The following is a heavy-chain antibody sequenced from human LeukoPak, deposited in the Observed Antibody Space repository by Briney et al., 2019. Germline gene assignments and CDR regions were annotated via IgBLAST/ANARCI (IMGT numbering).Heavy chain of an antibody. CDR3: TTDLLFLKYGGYKDDY. CDR2: IRSKAYGGTA. D-gene: IGHD5-12*01. CDR1: GFTFGDYA. J-gene: IGHJ4*02. V-gene: IGHV3-49*04. Sequence: PGGSLRLSCTASGFTFGDYAMSWVRQAPGKGLEWVGFIRSKAYGGTAEYAASVKGRFTISRDDSKNTLYLQMNSLKTEDTAVYYCTTDLLFLKYGGYKDDYWGQGTLVTVSS.